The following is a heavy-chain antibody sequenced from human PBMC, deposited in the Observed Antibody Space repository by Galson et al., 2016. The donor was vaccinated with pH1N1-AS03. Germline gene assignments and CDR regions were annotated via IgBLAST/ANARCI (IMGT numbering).Heavy chain of an antibody. Sequence: PALVKPTQTLTLTCTFSGFSLNDGGLGVGWIRQPPGKALEWLGMIYWHGDKRYNPSLQNRLTLTQGVSKSEVVLQMTNVDPEDKATAYCAQRVYGSGASFVDFWGQGIVVVVSS. D-gene: IGHD3-10*01. CDR3: AQRVYGSGASFVDF. V-gene: IGHV2-5*01. CDR1: GFSLNDGGLG. J-gene: IGHJ4*02. CDR2: IYWHGDK.